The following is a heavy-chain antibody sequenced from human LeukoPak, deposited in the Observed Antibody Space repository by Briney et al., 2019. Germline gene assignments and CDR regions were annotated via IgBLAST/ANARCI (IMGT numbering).Heavy chain of an antibody. V-gene: IGHV1-8*01. CDR3: ARGAKYYGSGSYLSYYMDV. CDR1: GYTFTSYD. D-gene: IGHD3-10*01. J-gene: IGHJ6*03. CDR2: MNPNSGNT. Sequence: ASVKVSCKASGYTFTSYDINWVRQATGQGLEWMGWMNPNSGNTGYAQKFQGRVTMTRNTSISTAYMELSSLRSEDTAVYYCARGAKYYGSGSYLSYYMDVWGKGTTVTISS.